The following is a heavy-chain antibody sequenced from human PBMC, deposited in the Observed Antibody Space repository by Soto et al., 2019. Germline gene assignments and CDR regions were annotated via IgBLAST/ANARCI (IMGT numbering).Heavy chain of an antibody. V-gene: IGHV3-33*01. CDR1: GFTFSSYA. CDR3: ARGQLPAATTYFDF. J-gene: IGHJ4*02. Sequence: PGGSLRLSCAASGFTFSSYAIHWVRQAPGKGLEWVAIIWFDGSNKYYADSVKGRFSTSRDNSKNTLFLQMDSLGAEDTAVYYCARGQLPAATTYFDFWGQGTLVTVSS. CDR2: IWFDGSNK. D-gene: IGHD2-15*01.